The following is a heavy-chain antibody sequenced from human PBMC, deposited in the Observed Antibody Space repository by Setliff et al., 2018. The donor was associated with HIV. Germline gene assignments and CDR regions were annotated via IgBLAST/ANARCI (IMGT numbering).Heavy chain of an antibody. CDR2: MSYSGHYI. J-gene: IGHJ4*02. V-gene: IGHV3-21*01. CDR3: AKPTTVVTSYYFDS. CDR1: EFTLNKYS. Sequence: GGSLRLSCAAAEFTLNKYSVTWVRQAPGKGLEWVASMSYSGHYIHHADSVKGRFTISRDNSKNTLYLQMNSLRADDTAVYYCAKPTTVVTSYYFDSWGQGTQITVSS. D-gene: IGHD4-17*01.